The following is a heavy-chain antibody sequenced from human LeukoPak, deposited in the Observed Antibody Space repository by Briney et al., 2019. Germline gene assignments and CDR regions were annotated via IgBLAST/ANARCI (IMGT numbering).Heavy chain of an antibody. Sequence: ASVKVSCKASGYTFTGYYMHWVRQAPGQGLEWMGWINPNSGGTNYAQKFKGRVTMTRDTSISTAYMELSRLRSDDTAVYYCASNIVVAYDAFDIWGQGTMVTVSS. CDR1: GYTFTGYY. V-gene: IGHV1-2*02. D-gene: IGHD2-2*01. CDR2: INPNSGGT. J-gene: IGHJ3*02. CDR3: ASNIVVAYDAFDI.